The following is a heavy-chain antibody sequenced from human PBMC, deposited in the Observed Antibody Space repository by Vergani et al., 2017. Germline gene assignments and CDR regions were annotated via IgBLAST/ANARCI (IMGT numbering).Heavy chain of an antibody. J-gene: IGHJ5*02. CDR3: ARSIGYFAGATCRAYYFDH. CDR1: GYIFKNYY. V-gene: IGHV1-46*02. D-gene: IGHD2-21*01. CDR2: LNPTTGQP. Sequence: VQLVQSGAEVRKPGASVTVSCTASGYIFKNYYIHWLRQAPGQAFEWMGILNPTTGQPTSAQKFMGRVDMTRDPSTDTSTRTVQMTLSSLRSEDTPVYYCARSIGYFAGATCRAYYFDHWGQGTRVTVTS.